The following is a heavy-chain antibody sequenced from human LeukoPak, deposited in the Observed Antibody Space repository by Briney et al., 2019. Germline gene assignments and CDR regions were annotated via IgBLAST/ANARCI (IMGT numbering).Heavy chain of an antibody. CDR2: ISGSGGRT. J-gene: IGHJ4*02. Sequence: GGSLRLSCAASGFTFSSYAMSWVRQAPGKGLEWVSAISGSGGRTYYADSVKGRFTISRDNSKNTLYLQMNSLRAEDTAVYYCAKGRGITGTTRGAFDYWGQGTLVTVSS. CDR1: GFTFSSYA. CDR3: AKGRGITGTTRGAFDY. D-gene: IGHD1-7*01. V-gene: IGHV3-23*01.